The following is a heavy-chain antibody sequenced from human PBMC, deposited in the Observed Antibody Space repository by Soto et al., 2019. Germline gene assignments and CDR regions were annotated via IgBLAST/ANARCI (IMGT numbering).Heavy chain of an antibody. CDR1: GYTFTSYD. CDR2: MNPNSGNT. Sequence: ASVKVSCKASGYTFTSYDINWVRRATGQGLEWMGWMNPNSGNTGYAQKFQGRVTMTRNTSISTAYMELSSLRSEDTAVYYCARDPEYSSGWYSWFDPWGQGTLVTVSS. V-gene: IGHV1-8*01. D-gene: IGHD6-19*01. J-gene: IGHJ5*02. CDR3: ARDPEYSSGWYSWFDP.